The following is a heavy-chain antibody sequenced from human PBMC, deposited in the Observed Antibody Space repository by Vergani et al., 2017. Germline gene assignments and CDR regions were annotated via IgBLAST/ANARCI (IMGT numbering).Heavy chain of an antibody. CDR3: ARRGARSGYDYDY. CDR1: GCSFTSYW. Sequence: EVQLVQSGAEVKTPGESLKISCKRSGCSFTSYWIGWVRQMPVKGLESMGIIYPGDSDTRYSPSFQGQVTISADKSISTAYLQWSSLKDSDTAMYYCARRGARSGYDYDYWGQGTLVTVSS. V-gene: IGHV5-51*01. J-gene: IGHJ4*02. CDR2: IYPGDSDT. D-gene: IGHD5-12*01.